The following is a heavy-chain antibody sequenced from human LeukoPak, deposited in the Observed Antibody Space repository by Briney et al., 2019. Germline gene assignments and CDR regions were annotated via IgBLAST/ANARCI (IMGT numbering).Heavy chain of an antibody. CDR1: GFTFSSYA. CDR2: INNSGST. Sequence: GSLRLSCAASGFTFSSYAMSWIRQPPGKGLEWIGEINNSGSTNYNPSLKSRVTVSVDTSKNQFSLKLSSVTAADTAVYYCARHTRRDFYGSGSDYSRRGRYFDYWGQGTLVTVSS. V-gene: IGHV4-34*01. J-gene: IGHJ4*02. D-gene: IGHD3-10*01. CDR3: ARHTRRDFYGSGSDYSRRGRYFDY.